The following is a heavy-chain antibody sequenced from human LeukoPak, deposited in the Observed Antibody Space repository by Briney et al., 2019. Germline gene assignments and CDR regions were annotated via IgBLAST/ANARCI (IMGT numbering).Heavy chain of an antibody. D-gene: IGHD2-15*01. Sequence: GGSVNVSCKASGYTFTGYYMDWVRQAPGQGVEWMGWINPNSGGTNYAKRFEGRVTITRDKSRSTAYMEVSRLRCDETAVYYCARSLPTRIYLYYFAYWGQGTLVTVSS. CDR1: GYTFTGYY. J-gene: IGHJ4*02. CDR2: INPNSGGT. CDR3: ARSLPTRIYLYYFAY. V-gene: IGHV1-2*02.